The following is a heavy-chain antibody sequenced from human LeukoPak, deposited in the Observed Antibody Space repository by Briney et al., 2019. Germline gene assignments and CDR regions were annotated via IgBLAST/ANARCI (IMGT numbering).Heavy chain of an antibody. V-gene: IGHV2-5*02. J-gene: IGHJ4*02. CDR1: GFSLSTSGVG. CDR3: ANFDSSGYYRKFDY. Sequence: ESGPTLVKPTQPLTLTCTFSGFSLSTSGVGVGWIRQPPGKALEWLALIYWDDDKRYSPSLKSRLTITKDTSKNQVVLTMTNMDPVDTATYYCANFDSSGYYRKFDYWGQGTLVTVSS. CDR2: IYWDDDK. D-gene: IGHD3-22*01.